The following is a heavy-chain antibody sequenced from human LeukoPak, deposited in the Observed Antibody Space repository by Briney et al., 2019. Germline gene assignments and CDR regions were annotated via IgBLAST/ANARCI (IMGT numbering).Heavy chain of an antibody. J-gene: IGHJ3*02. V-gene: IGHV3-21*01. CDR3: VRDHYFVVVPAAGTFDI. Sequence: KPGGSLRLSCAASGFTFSSYSMNWVRQAPGKGLEWVSSINSSSSYIYYADSVKGRFTISRDNAKNSLYLQMNSLRAEDTAVYYCVRDHYFVVVPAAGTFDIWGQGTIVTVSS. CDR2: INSSSSYI. CDR1: GFTFSSYS. D-gene: IGHD2-2*01.